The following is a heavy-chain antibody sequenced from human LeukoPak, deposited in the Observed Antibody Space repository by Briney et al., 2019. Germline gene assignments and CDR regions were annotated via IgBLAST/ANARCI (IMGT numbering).Heavy chain of an antibody. CDR2: IYYSGST. V-gene: IGHV4-39*01. CDR3: ATGYYDSSGYCFDY. Sequence: PSETLSLTCTVSGGSIISSSYYWGWIRQPPGKGLEWIGSIYYSGSTYYNPSLKSRVTISVDTSKNQFSLKLSSVTAADTAVYYCATGYYDSSGYCFDYWGQGTLVTVSS. J-gene: IGHJ4*02. CDR1: GGSIISSSYY. D-gene: IGHD3-22*01.